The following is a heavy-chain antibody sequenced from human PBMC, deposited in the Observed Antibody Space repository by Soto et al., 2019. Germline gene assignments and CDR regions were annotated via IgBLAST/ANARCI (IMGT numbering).Heavy chain of an antibody. CDR2: VSSSGITI. CDR1: GFTFSSFE. V-gene: IGHV3-48*03. J-gene: IGHJ3*02. Sequence: GGSLRLSCVFSGFTFSSFEMNWVRQAPGKGLEWVSYVSSSGITIYYADSVKGRFTISRGNAKNSLSLQMNSLRAEDTAVYYCARARRFYDLLTGLVPDALDIWGQGTVVTVSS. CDR3: ARARRFYDLLTGLVPDALDI. D-gene: IGHD3-9*01.